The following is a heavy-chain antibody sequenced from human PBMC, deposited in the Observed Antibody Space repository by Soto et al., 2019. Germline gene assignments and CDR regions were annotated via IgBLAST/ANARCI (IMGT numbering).Heavy chain of an antibody. D-gene: IGHD1-1*01. V-gene: IGHV3-74*01. CDR1: GFTFSIYW. CDR2: INSDGSTT. CDR3: ARKTTGDSFDI. Sequence: GGSLRLSCAASGFTFSIYWMHWVRQAPGKGLVWVSRINSDGSTTGYADSVGGRFTISRDNAKNTLYLQMNSLRAEDTAVYYCARKTTGDSFDIWGQGTMVTVSS. J-gene: IGHJ3*02.